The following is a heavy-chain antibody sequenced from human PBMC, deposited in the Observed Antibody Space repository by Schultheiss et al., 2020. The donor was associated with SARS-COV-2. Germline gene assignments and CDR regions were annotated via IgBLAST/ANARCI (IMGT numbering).Heavy chain of an antibody. J-gene: IGHJ6*03. Sequence: GGSLRLSCAASGFTFSNYAMSWVRQPPGKGPEWVSAISGSGGSTYYADSVKGRFTISRDNSKNTLYLQMNSLRAEDTAVYYCAKAGGLLHYYYYYYMDVWGKGTTVTVSS. CDR1: GFTFSNYA. CDR3: AKAGGLLHYYYYYYMDV. D-gene: IGHD3-16*01. CDR2: ISGSGGST. V-gene: IGHV3-23*01.